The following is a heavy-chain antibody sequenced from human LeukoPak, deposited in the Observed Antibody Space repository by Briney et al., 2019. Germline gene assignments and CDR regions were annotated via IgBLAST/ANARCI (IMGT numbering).Heavy chain of an antibody. V-gene: IGHV1-69*06. D-gene: IGHD2-2*01. J-gene: IGHJ3*02. CDR1: GGTFSSYA. CDR2: IIPIFGTA. CDR3: ARRGPQFEYCSSTSCYGAFDI. Sequence: GASVKVSCKASGGTFSSYAISWVRQVPGQGLEWMGGIIPIFGTANYAQKFQGRVTITADKSTSTAYMELSSLRSEDTAVYYCARRGPQFEYCSSTSCYGAFDIWGQGTMVTVSS.